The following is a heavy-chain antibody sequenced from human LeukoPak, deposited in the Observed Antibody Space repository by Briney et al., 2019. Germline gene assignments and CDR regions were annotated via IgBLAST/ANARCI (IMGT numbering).Heavy chain of an antibody. CDR1: GYTFASYY. CDR3: AVPQRWEWLIPSDYYYMDV. D-gene: IGHD6-19*01. J-gene: IGHJ6*03. Sequence: ASVKVSCKASGYTFASYYMHWVRQAPGQGLEWMGIINPSGGSTSYAQKFQGRVTMTRDMSTSTVYMELSSLRSEDTAVYYCAVPQRWEWLIPSDYYYMDVWGKGTTVTVSS. V-gene: IGHV1-46*01. CDR2: INPSGGST.